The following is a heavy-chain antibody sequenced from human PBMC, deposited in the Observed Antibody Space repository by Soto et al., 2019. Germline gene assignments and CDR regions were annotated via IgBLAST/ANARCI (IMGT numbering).Heavy chain of an antibody. CDR2: ISGSGGST. V-gene: IGHV3-23*01. CDR1: GFTFSSYA. CDR3: AKPRGGYNWNYLPPRFDY. D-gene: IGHD1-7*01. J-gene: IGHJ4*02. Sequence: PGGSLRLSCAASGFTFSSYAMSWVRQAPGKGLEWVSAISGSGGSTYYADSVKGRFTISRDNSKNTLYLQMNSLRAEDTAVYYCAKPRGGYNWNYLPPRFDYWGQGTLVTVSS.